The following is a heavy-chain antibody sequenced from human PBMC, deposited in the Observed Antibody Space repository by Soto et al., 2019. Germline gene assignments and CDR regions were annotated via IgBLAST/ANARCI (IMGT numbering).Heavy chain of an antibody. CDR2: INPSGGST. J-gene: IGHJ3*02. CDR3: ARDQGYCSGGSCYSDAFDI. V-gene: IGHV1-46*03. CDR1: GDTFTSYY. D-gene: IGHD2-15*01. Sequence: QVQLVQSGAEVKKPGASVKVSCKASGDTFTSYYMHWVRQAPGQGLEWMGIINPSGGSTSYAQKFQGRVTMTRDTSTSTVYMELSSLRSEDTAVYYCARDQGYCSGGSCYSDAFDIWGQGTMVTVSS.